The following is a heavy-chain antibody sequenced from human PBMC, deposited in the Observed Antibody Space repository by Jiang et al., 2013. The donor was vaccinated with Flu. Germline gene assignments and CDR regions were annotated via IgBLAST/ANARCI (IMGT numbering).Heavy chain of an antibody. CDR2: ISGSGGST. D-gene: IGHD3-22*01. CDR1: GFTFSSYA. J-gene: IGHJ4*02. V-gene: IGHV3-23*01. Sequence: QLLESGGGLVQPGGSLRLSCAASGFTFSSYAMSWVRQAPGKGLEWVSGISGSGGSTYYADSVKGRFTISRDNSKNTLFVQMNSLRAEDTAVYYCAKSKGFDLFVYYDSSGYLDYWGQGTLVTVSS. CDR3: AKSKGFDLFVYYDSSGYLDY.